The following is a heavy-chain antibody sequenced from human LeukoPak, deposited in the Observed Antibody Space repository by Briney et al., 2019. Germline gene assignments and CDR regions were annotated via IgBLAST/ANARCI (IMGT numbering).Heavy chain of an antibody. CDR2: IYYSGST. CDR1: GGSISSSSYY. V-gene: IGHV4-39*01. D-gene: IGHD2-15*01. CDR3: ARQGCSGGSCYSAYYYMDV. Sequence: SETLSLTCTVSGGSISSSSYYWGWIRQPPGKGLEWIGSIYYSGSTYYNPSLKSRITIPVDTSKNQFSLKRSSVTAADKAVYYCARQGCSGGSCYSAYYYMDVWGKGGTVTVSS. J-gene: IGHJ6*03.